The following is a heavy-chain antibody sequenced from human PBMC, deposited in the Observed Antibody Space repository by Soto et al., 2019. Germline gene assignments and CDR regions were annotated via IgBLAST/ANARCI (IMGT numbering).Heavy chain of an antibody. Sequence: SATLSLTCSVSGGTISGYYWTWIRQPAGKGLEWIGRIYSSGNTKYNPSLQSRVTMSLDTSDNQFSLRLTSVTAADTAVYYCARGQRFSDWFDPWGQGTLVTVSS. CDR2: IYSSGNT. D-gene: IGHD3-3*01. CDR1: GGTISGYY. J-gene: IGHJ5*02. CDR3: ARGQRFSDWFDP. V-gene: IGHV4-4*07.